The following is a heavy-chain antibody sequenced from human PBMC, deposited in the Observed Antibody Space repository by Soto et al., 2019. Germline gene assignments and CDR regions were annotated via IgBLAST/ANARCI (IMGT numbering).Heavy chain of an antibody. V-gene: IGHV1-2*02. CDR1: GYIFTAYY. D-gene: IGHD2-15*01. J-gene: IGHJ4*02. CDR2: INPDSGGT. CDR3: ARAVSLGSRTFDY. Sequence: ASVKVSCKASGYIFTAYYIHWVRQAPGQGLEWMGCINPDSGGTTYAQNFQGRVTMTRDTSIRTAYMELSGLRYDGTAVYYCARAVSLGSRTFDYFAQVTLFTVSS.